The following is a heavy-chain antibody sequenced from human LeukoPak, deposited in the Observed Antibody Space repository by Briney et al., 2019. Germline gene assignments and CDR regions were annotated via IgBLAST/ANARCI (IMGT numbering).Heavy chain of an antibody. CDR3: ARDGGYGGNSALDY. CDR2: ISWNSASV. CDR1: GFTFDDYG. V-gene: IGHV3-9*01. D-gene: IGHD4-23*01. J-gene: IGHJ4*02. Sequence: GGSLRLSCEASGFTFDDYGMHWVRQAPGKGLEWVSTISWNSASVGYVDSVKGRFTISRDNAKKTLYLQMNRLRAEDTALYYCARDGGYGGNSALDYWGQGTLVTVSS.